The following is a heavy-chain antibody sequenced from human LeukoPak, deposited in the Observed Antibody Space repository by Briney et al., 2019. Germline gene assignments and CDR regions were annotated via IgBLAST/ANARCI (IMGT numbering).Heavy chain of an antibody. D-gene: IGHD3-16*02. Sequence: SETLSLTCTVSGGSISSYYWSWIRQPPGKGLEWIGYIYYSGSTNYNPSLKSRVTISVDTSKNQFSLKLSSVTAADTAVYYCARDGTYYDYVWGSYRHNWFDPWGQGTLVTVPS. CDR1: GGSISSYY. CDR3: ARDGTYYDYVWGSYRHNWFDP. V-gene: IGHV4-59*01. CDR2: IYYSGST. J-gene: IGHJ5*02.